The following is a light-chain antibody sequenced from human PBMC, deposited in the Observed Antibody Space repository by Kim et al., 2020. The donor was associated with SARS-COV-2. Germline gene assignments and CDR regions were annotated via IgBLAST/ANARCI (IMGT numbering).Light chain of an antibody. V-gene: IGLV3-1*01. CDR3: QAWDTSTWV. CDR1: KLGDKY. Sequence: SYELTQPPSVSVSPGQTAAITCSGDKLGDKYACWYQQRPGQSPMLVIYQDNKRPSGIPERFSGSNSGDTATLTISGTQAMDEADYYCQAWDTSTWVFGGGTKLTVL. CDR2: QDN. J-gene: IGLJ3*02.